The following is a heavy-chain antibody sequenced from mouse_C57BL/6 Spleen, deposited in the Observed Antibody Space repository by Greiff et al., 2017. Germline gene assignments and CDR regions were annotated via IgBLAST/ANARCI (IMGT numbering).Heavy chain of an antibody. J-gene: IGHJ4*01. CDR1: GFTFSSYA. Sequence: EVKLVESGGGLVKPGGSLKLSCAASGFTFSSYAMSWVRQTPEKRLEWVATISDGGSYTYYPDNVKGRFTISRDNAKNNLYLQMSHLKSEDTAMYYCARGGIYHGYLYAMDYWGQGTSVTVSS. CDR2: ISDGGSYT. CDR3: ARGGIYHGYLYAMDY. D-gene: IGHD2-3*01. V-gene: IGHV5-4*03.